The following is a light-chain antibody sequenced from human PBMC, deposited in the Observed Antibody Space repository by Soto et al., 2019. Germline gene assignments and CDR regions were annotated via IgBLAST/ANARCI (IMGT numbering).Light chain of an antibody. CDR1: SSDVGGYNY. V-gene: IGLV2-8*01. CDR3: SSYAGSNYPNYV. Sequence: QSVLTQPPSASGSPGQSVTISCTGTSSDVGGYNYVSWYQHHPGKAPKLLISEVNKRPSGVPDRFSGSKSGNTASLTVSGLQAEDEADYYCSSYAGSNYPNYVFGTGTKVTVL. CDR2: EVN. J-gene: IGLJ1*01.